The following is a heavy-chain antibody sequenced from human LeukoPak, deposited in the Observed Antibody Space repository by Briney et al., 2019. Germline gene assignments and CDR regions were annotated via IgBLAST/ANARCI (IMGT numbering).Heavy chain of an antibody. CDR2: IHSGTT. CDR1: GGSISSYF. Sequence: SETLSLTCSVSGGSISSYFLSWLRQPAGKGLEWIGRIHSGTTTYNPSLKSRVTMSLDTSKNQVSLTLRSVTAADTALYYCTRDSGTTGEVKFDPWGQGTLVTVSS. J-gene: IGHJ5*02. D-gene: IGHD4-17*01. CDR3: TRDSGTTGEVKFDP. V-gene: IGHV4-4*07.